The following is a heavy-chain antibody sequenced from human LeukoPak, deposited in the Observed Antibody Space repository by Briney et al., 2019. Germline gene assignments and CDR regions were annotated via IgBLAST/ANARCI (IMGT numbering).Heavy chain of an antibody. V-gene: IGHV3-30*03. J-gene: IGHJ6*02. CDR3: TPGHYGSADHMYVGMDV. CDR1: GFTFNTYG. Sequence: PGGSLRLSCAASGFTFNTYGMHWVRQAPGKGLEWLALISYDGNKKYYVDSVKGRFTISRDNSKNTLYLQMNSLRAEDTAVYYCTPGHYGSADHMYVGMDVWGQGTTVIVSS. CDR2: ISYDGNKK. D-gene: IGHD3-10*01.